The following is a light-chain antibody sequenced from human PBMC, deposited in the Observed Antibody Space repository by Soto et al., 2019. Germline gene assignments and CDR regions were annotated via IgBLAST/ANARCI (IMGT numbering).Light chain of an antibody. V-gene: IGKV3-11*01. CDR2: DAS. J-gene: IGKJ4*01. Sequence: EIVLTQSPVTLSLSPGERATLSCRASQSVSSDLAWYQQKPGQAPRLLIFDASNRAAGIPARFSGSGSGTEFSLTISSLEPEDFAVYYCQKHSERPPLTFGGGTKVEIK. CDR1: QSVSSD. CDR3: QKHSERPPLT.